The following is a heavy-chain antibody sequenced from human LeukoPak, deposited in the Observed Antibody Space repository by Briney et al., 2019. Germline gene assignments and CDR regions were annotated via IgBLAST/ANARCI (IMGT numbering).Heavy chain of an antibody. D-gene: IGHD4-23*01. CDR2: INPNSGGT. V-gene: IGHV1-2*02. CDR1: GYTFTGYY. Sequence: ASVKVSLKASGYTFTGYYMHWVRQAPGQGLEWMGWINPNSGGTNYAQKFQGRVTMTRDTSISTAYMELSRLRSDDTAVYYCAREFSVAHPHLDYWGQGTLVTVSS. CDR3: AREFSVAHPHLDY. J-gene: IGHJ4*02.